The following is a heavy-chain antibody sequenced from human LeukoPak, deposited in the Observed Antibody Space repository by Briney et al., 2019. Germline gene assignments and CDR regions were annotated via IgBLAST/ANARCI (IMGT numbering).Heavy chain of an antibody. CDR1: GFTFSSYG. CDR3: AKDPGGYCTNGVCFHFDY. Sequence: PGGSLRLSCAASGFTFSSYGMHWVRQAPGKGLEWVAVISYDGSNKYYADSVKGRFTISRDNSKNTLYLQMNSLRAEDTAVYYCAKDPGGYCTNGVCFHFDYWGQGTLVTVSS. J-gene: IGHJ4*02. CDR2: ISYDGSNK. V-gene: IGHV3-30*18. D-gene: IGHD2-8*01.